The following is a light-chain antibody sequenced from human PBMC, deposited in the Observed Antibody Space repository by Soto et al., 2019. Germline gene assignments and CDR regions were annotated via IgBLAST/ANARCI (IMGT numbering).Light chain of an antibody. Sequence: EIGLTQSPGTLSLSPGERATLSCRASQSVSTGYLAWYQQKPGQPPRLLIYGASSRATGIPNRFSGSGSGTDFTLTISRLEPEDFAVYYCQHYGSSPRFGQGTKVEVK. CDR1: QSVSTGY. J-gene: IGKJ1*01. CDR2: GAS. CDR3: QHYGSSPR. V-gene: IGKV3-20*01.